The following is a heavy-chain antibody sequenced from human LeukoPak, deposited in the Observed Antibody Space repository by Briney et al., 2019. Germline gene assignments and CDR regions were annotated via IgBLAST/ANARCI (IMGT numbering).Heavy chain of an antibody. V-gene: IGHV4-59*08. CDR1: GGSISSFY. J-gene: IGHJ3*02. D-gene: IGHD2-2*01. CDR2: IYSSGST. CDR3: ASGDYCSITSCRELDAFDI. Sequence: SETLSLTCTVSGGSISSFYWSWIRQPPGKGLEWIGYIYSSGSTSYNPSLTSRLTISVDTSKNQFSLRLNSVTAADTAVYYCASGDYCSITSCRELDAFDIWGQGTMVTVSS.